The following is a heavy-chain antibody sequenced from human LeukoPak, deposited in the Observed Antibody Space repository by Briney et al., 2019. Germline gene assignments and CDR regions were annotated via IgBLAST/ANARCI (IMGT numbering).Heavy chain of an antibody. CDR2: ISSNGGST. V-gene: IGHV3-64D*06. D-gene: IGHD6-13*01. J-gene: IGHJ4*02. CDR3: VLGPTNFIAAAGGYFDY. Sequence: PGGSLRLSCSASGFTFSSYAMHWARQAPGKGLEYVSAISSNGGSTYYADSVKGRFTISRDNSKNTLYLQMSSLRAEDTAVYYCVLGPTNFIAAAGGYFDYWGQGTLVTVSS. CDR1: GFTFSSYA.